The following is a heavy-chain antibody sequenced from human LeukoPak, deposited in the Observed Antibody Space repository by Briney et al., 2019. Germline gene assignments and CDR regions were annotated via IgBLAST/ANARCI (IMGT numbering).Heavy chain of an antibody. D-gene: IGHD2-15*01. J-gene: IGHJ4*02. CDR1: GITLSNYG. V-gene: IGHV3-23*01. CDR3: AKGRGAGSDAGGGDS. CDR2: ISDSGGRT. Sequence: GGSLRLSCAVSGITLSNYGMSWVRQAPGKGLEWVAGISDSGGRTNYADSVKGRFTISRDNPKNTLYLQMNSLRPDDTAVYFCAKGRGAGSDAGGGDSWGRGALVTVSS.